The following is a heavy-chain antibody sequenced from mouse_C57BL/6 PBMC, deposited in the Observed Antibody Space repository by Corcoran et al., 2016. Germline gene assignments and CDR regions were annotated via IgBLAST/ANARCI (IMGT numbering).Heavy chain of an antibody. CDR2: INPNNGGT. J-gene: IGHJ2*01. CDR3: ARRGIYRKTDS. CDR1: GYTFTDYY. V-gene: IGHV1-26*01. Sequence: EVQLQQSGPELVKPGASVKISCKASGYTFTDYYMNWVKQSHGKRIEWIGDINPNNGGTSYNQKFKGKATLKVDKSSSTAYMELRSLTSEDSAVYDCARRGIYRKTDSWGQGTTLTVSS. D-gene: IGHD2-12*01.